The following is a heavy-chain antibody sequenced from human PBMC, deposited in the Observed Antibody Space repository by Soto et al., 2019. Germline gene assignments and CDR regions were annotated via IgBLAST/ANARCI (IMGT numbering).Heavy chain of an antibody. V-gene: IGHV5-51*01. CDR3: ARRNTLGGVISGPGYYGMDV. CDR2: IYPGDSDT. D-gene: IGHD3-16*02. CDR1: GYSFTSYW. J-gene: IGHJ6*02. Sequence: PGESLKISCKGSGYSFTSYWIGWVRQMPGKGLEWMGIIYPGDSDTRYSPSFQGQVTISADKSISTAYLQWSSLKASDTAMYYCARRNTLGGVISGPGYYGMDVWGQGTTVTVSS.